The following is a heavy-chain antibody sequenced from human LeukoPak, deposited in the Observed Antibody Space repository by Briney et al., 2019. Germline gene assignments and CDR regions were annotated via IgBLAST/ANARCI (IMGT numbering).Heavy chain of an antibody. CDR3: ARGDSSGYYTPFGY. V-gene: IGHV5-51*01. Sequence: GESLKISCKGSGYSFTNHWIGWVRQMPGKGLECMGIIFPGDSDIRYSPSFQGRVTISADKSISTAYLQWGSLKASDTAMYYCARGDSSGYYTPFGYWGQGTLVTVSS. D-gene: IGHD3-22*01. J-gene: IGHJ4*02. CDR2: IFPGDSDI. CDR1: GYSFTNHW.